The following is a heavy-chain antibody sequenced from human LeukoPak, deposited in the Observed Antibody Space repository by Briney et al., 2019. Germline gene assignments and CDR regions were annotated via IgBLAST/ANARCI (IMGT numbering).Heavy chain of an antibody. J-gene: IGHJ4*02. V-gene: IGHV3-21*01. CDR2: ISSSSNYI. Sequence: GGSLRLSCAASGFTFSSYSMNWVRQAPGKGLEWVSSISSSSNYIYYADSMKGRFTISRDNAKSSLYLQMNSLRGEDTAVYYCATDGQSSGWYGFDYWGQGTLVTVSS. CDR1: GFTFSSYS. D-gene: IGHD6-19*01. CDR3: ATDGQSSGWYGFDY.